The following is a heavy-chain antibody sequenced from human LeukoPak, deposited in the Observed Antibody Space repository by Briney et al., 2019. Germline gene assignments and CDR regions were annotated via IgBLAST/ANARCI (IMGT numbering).Heavy chain of an antibody. V-gene: IGHV5-51*01. D-gene: IGHD2-2*01. CDR3: ARQLGYCSSTSCSDYYYYGMDV. CDR2: IYPGDSDT. CDR1: GYSFTNYW. J-gene: IGHJ6*02. Sequence: GESLKISCKGSGYSFTNYWIAWVRQTPGKGLECMGIIYPGDSDTRYSPSFQGHVTISADKSISTAYLQWSSLKASDTAMYYCARQLGYCSSTSCSDYYYYGMDVWGQGTTVTVSS.